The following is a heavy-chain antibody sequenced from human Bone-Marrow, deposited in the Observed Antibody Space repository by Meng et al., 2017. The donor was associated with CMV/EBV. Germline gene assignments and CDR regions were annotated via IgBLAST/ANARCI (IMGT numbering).Heavy chain of an antibody. CDR2: IKSKTDGGTT. CDR3: TTESSYCSSTSCKYYYYGMDV. J-gene: IGHJ6*02. Sequence: GGSLRLSCAASGFTFSNAWMSWVRQAPGKGLEWVGRIKSKTDGGTTDYAAPVKGRFTISRDDSKNALYLQMNSLKTEDTAVYYCTTESSYCSSTSCKYYYYGMDVWGQGTTDTVSS. V-gene: IGHV3-15*01. CDR1: GFTFSNAW. D-gene: IGHD2-2*01.